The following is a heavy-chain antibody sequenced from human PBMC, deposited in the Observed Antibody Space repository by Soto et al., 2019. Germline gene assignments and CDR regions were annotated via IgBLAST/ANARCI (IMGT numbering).Heavy chain of an antibody. CDR3: AKDSRITMIVVVTYYFDY. Sequence: EVQLLESGGGLVQPGGSLRLSCAASGFTFSSYAMSWVRQAPGKGLEWVSAISGSGGSTYYADSVKGRFTISRDNSKNTLXLQMNSLRAEDTAVYYCAKDSRITMIVVVTYYFDYWGQGTLVTVSS. V-gene: IGHV3-23*01. CDR2: ISGSGGST. J-gene: IGHJ4*02. D-gene: IGHD3-22*01. CDR1: GFTFSSYA.